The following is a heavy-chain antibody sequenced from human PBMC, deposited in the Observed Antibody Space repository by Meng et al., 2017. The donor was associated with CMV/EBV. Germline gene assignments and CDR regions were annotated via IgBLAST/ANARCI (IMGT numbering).Heavy chain of an antibody. J-gene: IGHJ6*02. CDR1: GGSFSGYY. V-gene: IGHV4-34*01. Sequence: GSLRLSCAVYGGSFSGYYWSWIRQPPGKGLEWIGEINHSGSTNYNPSLKSRVTISVDTSKNQFSLKLSSVTAADTAVYYCARLRGTVPRWEYYYYYYGMDVWGQGTTVTVSS. D-gene: IGHD1-1*01. CDR2: INHSGST. CDR3: ARLRGTVPRWEYYYYYYGMDV.